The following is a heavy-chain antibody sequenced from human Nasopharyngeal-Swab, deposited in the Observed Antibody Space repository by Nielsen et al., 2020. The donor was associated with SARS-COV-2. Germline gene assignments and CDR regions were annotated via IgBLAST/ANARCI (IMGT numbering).Heavy chain of an antibody. D-gene: IGHD2-2*01. Sequence: GESLKISCAASGFTFDDYAMHWVRQAPGKGLEWVAHIKQGGSEQYYVDSVKGRFTISRDNAKNSLYLQMNSLRAEDTAVYYCARYCSTTSCPRGFDYWGQGTLVTVSS. CDR3: ARYCSTTSCPRGFDY. CDR2: IKQGGSEQ. CDR1: GFTFDDYA. V-gene: IGHV3-7*01. J-gene: IGHJ4*02.